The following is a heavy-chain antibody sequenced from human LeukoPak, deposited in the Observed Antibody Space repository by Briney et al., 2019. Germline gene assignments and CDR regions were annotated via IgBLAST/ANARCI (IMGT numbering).Heavy chain of an antibody. V-gene: IGHV7-4-1*02. D-gene: IGHD4-23*01. J-gene: IGHJ5*02. CDR3: AGATTVVTPGGNLGFWFDP. Sequence: ASVTVSCTASGYTFTSYAMNWVRQAPGQGLEWMGWINTNTGNPTYAQGFTGRFVFSFDTSVSTAYLQISSLKAEDTAVYYCAGATTVVTPGGNLGFWFDPWGQGTLVTVSS. CDR1: GYTFTSYA. CDR2: INTNTGNP.